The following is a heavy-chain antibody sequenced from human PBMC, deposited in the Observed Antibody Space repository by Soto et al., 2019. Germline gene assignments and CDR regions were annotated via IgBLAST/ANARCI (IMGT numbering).Heavy chain of an antibody. V-gene: IGHV3-30*18. D-gene: IGHD6-19*01. CDR1: GFTFRSYG. Sequence: GGSLRLSCSASGFTFRSYGMHWVRQAPGKGLEWVAVISYDGSNKYYADSVKGRFTISRDNSKNTLYLQMNSLRAEDTAVYYCAKGVAVAGITGFDWGQGTLVTVSS. CDR3: AKGVAVAGITGFD. CDR2: ISYDGSNK. J-gene: IGHJ4*02.